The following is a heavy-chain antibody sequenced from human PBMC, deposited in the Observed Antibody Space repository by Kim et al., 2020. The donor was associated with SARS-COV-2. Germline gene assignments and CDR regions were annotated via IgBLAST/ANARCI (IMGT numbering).Heavy chain of an antibody. J-gene: IGHJ6*02. D-gene: IGHD2-15*01. Sequence: GGSLRLSCAASGFTFSSYAMHWVRQAPGKGLEWVAVISYGGSNKYYADSVKGRFTISRDNSKNTLYLQMNSLRAEDTAVYYCSRDFCSGGSCYQTLLSLTLYDSFYGMDVWGQGTTVTFSS. CDR2: ISYGGSNK. CDR3: SRDFCSGGSCYQTLLSLTLYDSFYGMDV. CDR1: GFTFSSYA. V-gene: IGHV3-30*04.